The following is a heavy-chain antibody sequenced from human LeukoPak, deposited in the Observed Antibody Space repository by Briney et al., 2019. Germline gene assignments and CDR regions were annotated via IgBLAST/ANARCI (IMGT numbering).Heavy chain of an antibody. D-gene: IGHD6-6*01. V-gene: IGHV3-11*01. J-gene: IGHJ4*02. CDR1: GFTFSDYY. CDR3: AGKGIAARTLDY. Sequence: PGGSLRLSCAASGFTFSDYYMSWIRQAPAKGLERVSYISSSGSTIYYADSVKGRFAISRDNAKNSLYLQMNSLRAEDTAVYYCAGKGIAARTLDYWGQGTLVTVSS. CDR2: ISSSGSTI.